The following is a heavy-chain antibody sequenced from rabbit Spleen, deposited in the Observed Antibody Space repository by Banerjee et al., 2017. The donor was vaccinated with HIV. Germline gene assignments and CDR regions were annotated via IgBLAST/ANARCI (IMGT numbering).Heavy chain of an antibody. J-gene: IGHJ6*01. CDR3: ARDISSSFSSYGMDL. V-gene: IGHV1S40*01. CDR1: GFSFSNSDY. CDR2: IAGSDSGFT. D-gene: IGHD1-1*01. Sequence: QSLEESGGDLVKPGASLTLTCTASGFSFSNSDYMCWVRQAPGKGLEWISCIAGSDSGFTYSATWAKGRFTISRTSSTTVTLQMTSLTVADTATYFCARDISSSFSSYGMDLWGQGTLVTVS.